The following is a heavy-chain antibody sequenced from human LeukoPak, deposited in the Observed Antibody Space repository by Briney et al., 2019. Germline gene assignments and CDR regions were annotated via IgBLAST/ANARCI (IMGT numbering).Heavy chain of an antibody. CDR3: ATGDGYNSFDY. J-gene: IGHJ4*02. D-gene: IGHD5-24*01. V-gene: IGHV4-4*07. CDR2: TYTSGST. Sequence: PSETLSLTCTVSGGSFSSYYWSWIRQPAGKGLEWIGRTYTSGSTNYNSSLKSRVTMSVDTSKNQVSLKLSSVTAADTAVYYCATGDGYNSFDYWGQGTLVTVSS. CDR1: GGSFSSYY.